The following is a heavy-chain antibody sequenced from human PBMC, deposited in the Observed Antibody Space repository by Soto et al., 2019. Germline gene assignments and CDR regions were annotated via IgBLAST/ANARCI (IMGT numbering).Heavy chain of an antibody. D-gene: IGHD3-22*01. CDR3: ARGDPTYDTSGRRPFDV. CDR2: ITPRDGDT. CDR1: GYTFTDKY. V-gene: IGHV1-46*01. J-gene: IGHJ3*01. Sequence: ASVKVSCKASGYTFTDKYMYWVRQAPGQGLEWMGIITPRDGDTTYAQNLQGRLTMTRDTSTTTVYMEMSSLKPEDTAVYYCARGDPTYDTSGRRPFDVWGQGTMVTVSS.